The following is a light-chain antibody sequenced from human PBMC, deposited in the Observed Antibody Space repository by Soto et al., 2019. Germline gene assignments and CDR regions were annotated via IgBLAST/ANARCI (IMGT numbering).Light chain of an antibody. J-gene: IGLJ1*01. CDR2: DVS. CDR3: SSYTSRSTYV. V-gene: IGLV2-14*03. CDR1: SSDVGGYDY. Sequence: QSVLTQPASVSGSPGQSISISCTGTSSDVGGYDYVSWYQQYPGKAPKLMIYDVSNRPPGVSIRFSGSKSGNTASLTISGLQAEDEADYYCSSYTSRSTYVFGTGTKVTVL.